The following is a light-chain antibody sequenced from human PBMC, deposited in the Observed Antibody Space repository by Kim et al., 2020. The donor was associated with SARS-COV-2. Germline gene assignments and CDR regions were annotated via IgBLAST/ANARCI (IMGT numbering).Light chain of an antibody. Sequence: SLGERATLSRRASQRSSSNLAWYQQKPSQAPRLLIYGASTRATGIPARFSGSGSGTEFTLTISNLQSEDLAVYYCQQYNNWPPWTFGQGTKVDIK. CDR3: QQYNNWPPWT. V-gene: IGKV3-15*01. J-gene: IGKJ1*01. CDR2: GAS. CDR1: QRSSSN.